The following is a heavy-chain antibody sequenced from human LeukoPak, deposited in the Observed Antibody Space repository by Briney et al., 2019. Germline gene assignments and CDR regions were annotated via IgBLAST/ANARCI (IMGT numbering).Heavy chain of an antibody. CDR1: GYTFTGYY. CDR2: INPNSGGT. V-gene: IGHV1-2*02. D-gene: IGHD6-6*01. J-gene: IGHJ5*02. CDR3: ARAPRPEVNWFDP. Sequence: ASVKVSCKASGYTFTGYYMHWVRQAPGQGLEWMGWINPNSGGTNYAQKFQGRVTMTRDTSISTAYMELSRLRSDDTAVYYCARAPRPEVNWFDPWGQGTLVTVSS.